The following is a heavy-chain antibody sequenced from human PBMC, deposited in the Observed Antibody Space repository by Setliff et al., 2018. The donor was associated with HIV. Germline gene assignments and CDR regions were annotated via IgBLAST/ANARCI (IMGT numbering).Heavy chain of an antibody. Sequence: PSETLSLTCTVSGGSISSGDYYWSWIRQPPGKGLEWIGYIYYSGSTYYNPSLKSRVTISVDTSKNQLSLKLRSVTAADTAVYYCARDPGGLYCRSTSCQGGCFDPWGQGTLVTVSS. D-gene: IGHD2-2*01. CDR2: IYYSGST. CDR1: GGSISSGDYY. J-gene: IGHJ5*02. CDR3: ARDPGGLYCRSTSCQGGCFDP. V-gene: IGHV4-30-4*02.